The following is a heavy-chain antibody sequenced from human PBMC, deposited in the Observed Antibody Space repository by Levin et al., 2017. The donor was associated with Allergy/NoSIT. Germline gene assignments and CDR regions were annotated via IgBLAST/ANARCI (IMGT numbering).Heavy chain of an antibody. V-gene: IGHV4-39*07. Sequence: PSETLSLTCTVSGGSISSSSSYWGWIRQPPGKGLEWIGSIYYSGLTYYNPSLKSRVTISVDTSKNQFSLKLSSVTAADTAVYYCARDPPSDKTWLQSPIGEDDYWGQGTLVTVSS. CDR2: IYYSGLT. J-gene: IGHJ4*02. D-gene: IGHD5-24*01. CDR1: GGSISSSSSY. CDR3: ARDPPSDKTWLQSPIGEDDY.